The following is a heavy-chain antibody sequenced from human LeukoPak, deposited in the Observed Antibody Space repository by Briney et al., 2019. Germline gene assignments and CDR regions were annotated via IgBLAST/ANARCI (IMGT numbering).Heavy chain of an antibody. CDR3: AREMTYYYDSSGEFGAFDI. V-gene: IGHV1-69*13. CDR2: IIPIFGTA. D-gene: IGHD3-22*01. Sequence: GASVKVSCKASGGTFSSYAISWVRQAPGQGLEWMGGIIPIFGTANYAQKFQGRVTITADESTSTAYMELSSLRSEDTAVYYCAREMTYYYDSSGEFGAFDIWGQGTMVTVSS. J-gene: IGHJ3*02. CDR1: GGTFSSYA.